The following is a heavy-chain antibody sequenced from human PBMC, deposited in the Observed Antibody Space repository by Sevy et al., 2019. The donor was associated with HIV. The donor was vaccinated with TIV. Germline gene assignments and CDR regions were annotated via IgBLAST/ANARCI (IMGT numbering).Heavy chain of an antibody. CDR2: IYYSGST. CDR3: ARAYGSGSYYNGYAFDI. J-gene: IGHJ3*02. Sequence: SETLSLTCTVSGGSISSGDYYWSWIRQPPGKGLEWIGYIYYSGSTYYNPSLKSQVTISVDTSKNQFSLKLSSVTAADTAVYYCARAYGSGSYYNGYAFDIWGQGTMVTVSS. CDR1: GGSISSGDYY. V-gene: IGHV4-30-4*01. D-gene: IGHD3-10*01.